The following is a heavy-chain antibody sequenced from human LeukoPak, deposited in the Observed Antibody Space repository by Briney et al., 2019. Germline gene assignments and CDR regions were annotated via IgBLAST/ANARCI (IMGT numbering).Heavy chain of an antibody. CDR1: GFTFSSYA. J-gene: IGHJ4*02. V-gene: IGHV3-23*01. CDR3: ATPLHGSGSYYVCFDY. Sequence: PGGSLRLSCAASGFTFSSYAMSWVRQAPGKGLEWVSAISGSGGSTYYADSVKGRFTISRDNSKNMLYLQMNSLRAEDTAVYYCATPLHGSGSYYVCFDYWGQGTLVTVSS. D-gene: IGHD3-10*01. CDR2: ISGSGGST.